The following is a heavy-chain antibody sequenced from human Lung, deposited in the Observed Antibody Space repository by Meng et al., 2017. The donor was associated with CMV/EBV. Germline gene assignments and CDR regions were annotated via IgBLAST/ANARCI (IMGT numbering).Heavy chain of an antibody. CDR1: GYTFADYS. J-gene: IGHJ4*02. D-gene: IGHD5-18*01. CDR3: AREAETANDY. Sequence: ASVTVSCMASGYTFADYSIHCVRQAPGQGLEWMGRINPRGGGPNYVQKYQDRVTLTMDTSITTAYLGMSGLTSDETAVSYCAREAETANDYWGQGTLVTVYS. CDR2: INPRGGGP. V-gene: IGHV1-2*02.